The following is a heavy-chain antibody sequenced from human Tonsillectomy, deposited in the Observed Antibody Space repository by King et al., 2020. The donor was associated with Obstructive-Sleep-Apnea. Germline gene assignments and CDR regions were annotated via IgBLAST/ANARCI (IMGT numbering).Heavy chain of an antibody. CDR2: ISYRGSS. CDR3: AGGLAEGYIFGSFEGGILDV. CDR1: GGSIRSSGYY. D-gene: IGHD3-3*02. Sequence: PLQESGPELVKPSETLSLTCTVSGGSIRSSGYYWVWIRQSPGKGLEWIGSISYRGSSSHNPSLKSRVTISVDTSRNQFSLKLSSLTAADTAVYYCAGGLAEGYIFGSFEGGILDVWGQGTTVTVAS. V-gene: IGHV4-39*07. J-gene: IGHJ6*01.